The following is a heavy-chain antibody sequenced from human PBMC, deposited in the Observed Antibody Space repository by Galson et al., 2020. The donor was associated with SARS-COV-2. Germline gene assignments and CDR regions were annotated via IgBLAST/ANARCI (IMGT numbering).Heavy chain of an antibody. V-gene: IGHV3-48*03. CDR3: ASPYLAAASFFGAFDI. Sequence: GGSLRLSCAGSGFTFSDYEMNWVRQGPEQGLEWDSYISSSGTNIYYADSVKGRFTISRDNAKNSLYLQMTSLSAEDTAVYYCASPYLAAASFFGAFDIWGPGTMVTVSS. CDR1: GFTFSDYE. CDR2: ISSSGTNI. D-gene: IGHD6-13*01. J-gene: IGHJ3*02.